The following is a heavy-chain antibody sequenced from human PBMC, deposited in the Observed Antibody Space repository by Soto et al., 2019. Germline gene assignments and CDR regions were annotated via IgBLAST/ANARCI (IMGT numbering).Heavy chain of an antibody. CDR3: ARGIATGQLDP. Sequence: QVPLVQSGAEVKKPGASVKISCKASGYTFTSYTMNWVRQAPGQRLEWMGWINPDNGNTKSSQKFQDRVIITRDTSASTAYMDLSSLRSEDTAVYYCARGIATGQLDPWGQGTLVTVSS. CDR2: INPDNGNT. D-gene: IGHD2-15*01. CDR1: GYTFTSYT. J-gene: IGHJ5*02. V-gene: IGHV1-3*01.